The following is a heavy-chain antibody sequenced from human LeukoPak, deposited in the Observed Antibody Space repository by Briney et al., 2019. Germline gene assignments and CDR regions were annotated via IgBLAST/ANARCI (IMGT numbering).Heavy chain of an antibody. Sequence: GASVKVSCKASGYTFTDYYIHWVRQAPGQGLEWMGIINPSGGSTSYAQKFQGRVTMTRDTSTSTVYMELSSLRSEDTAVYYCAGHYYYYMDVWGKGTTVTVSS. CDR1: GYTFTDYY. CDR2: INPSGGST. CDR3: AGHYYYYMDV. J-gene: IGHJ6*03. V-gene: IGHV1-46*01.